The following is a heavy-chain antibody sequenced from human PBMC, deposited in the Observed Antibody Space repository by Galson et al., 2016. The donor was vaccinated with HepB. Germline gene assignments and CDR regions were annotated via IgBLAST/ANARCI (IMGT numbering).Heavy chain of an antibody. CDR3: ARGGAFIGQTRMGFDI. CDR2: IFHTGTT. V-gene: IGHV4-4*02. J-gene: IGHJ3*02. D-gene: IGHD1-26*01. CDR1: GGSISSNNW. Sequence: ETLSLTCSVSGGSISSNNWWNWVRQSPEKGLEWIGGIFHTGTTNDNPSFKSRVIMSVDKSKNDFSLKLTSVTAADTAVYYCARGGAFIGQTRMGFDIWGHGTMVTVSS.